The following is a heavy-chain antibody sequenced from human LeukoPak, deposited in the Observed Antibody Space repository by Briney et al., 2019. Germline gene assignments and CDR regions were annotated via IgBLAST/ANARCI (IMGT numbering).Heavy chain of an antibody. Sequence: GGSLRLSCAASGFTFSSYWMSWVRQAPGKGLEWVANIKQDGSNKYYADSVKGRFTISRDNSKNTLYLQMNSLRAEDTAVYYCAKDQGYSSGCPLDYWGQGTLVTVSS. V-gene: IGHV3-7*01. CDR1: GFTFSSYW. D-gene: IGHD6-19*01. CDR3: AKDQGYSSGCPLDY. CDR2: IKQDGSNK. J-gene: IGHJ4*02.